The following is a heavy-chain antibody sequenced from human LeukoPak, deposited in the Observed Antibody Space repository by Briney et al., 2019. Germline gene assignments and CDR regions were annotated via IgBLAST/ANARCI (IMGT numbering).Heavy chain of an antibody. D-gene: IGHD3-9*01. V-gene: IGHV3-7*01. CDR1: GFTFSSYW. J-gene: IGHJ4*02. Sequence: PGGSLRLSCAASGFTFSSYWMSWVRQASGKGLEWVANIKQDGSEKYYVDSVKGRFTISRDNAKNSLYLQMNSLRAEDTAVYYCAGRSNYDILTGYYRDYWGQGTLVTVSS. CDR2: IKQDGSEK. CDR3: AGRSNYDILTGYYRDY.